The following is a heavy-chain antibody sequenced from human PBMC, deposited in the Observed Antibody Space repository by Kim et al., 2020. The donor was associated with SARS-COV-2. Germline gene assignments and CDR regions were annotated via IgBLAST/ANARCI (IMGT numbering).Heavy chain of an antibody. CDR2: IDPNSGDT. J-gene: IGHJ4*02. V-gene: IGHV1-2*02. Sequence: ASVKVSCKASGYTFAAFYIHWVRQAPGQGLEWMGWIDPNSGDTEYAQKFQGRIIMSVDTSISTAYMELTTLTSDDTAVYYCATPLMVRGDNDYGGKRTLVTV. CDR1: GYTFAAFY. CDR3: ATPLMVRGDNDY. D-gene: IGHD3-10*01.